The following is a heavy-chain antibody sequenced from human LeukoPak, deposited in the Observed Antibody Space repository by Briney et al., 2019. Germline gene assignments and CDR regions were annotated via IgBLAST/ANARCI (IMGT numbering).Heavy chain of an antibody. CDR1: GGSFSGYY. Sequence: SETLSLTCAVYGGSFSGYYWSWIRQPPGKGLEWIGEINHSGSTNYNPSLKSRVTISVDTSKNQFSLKLSSVTAADTAVYYCARVGGYVWGSYRYSWYFDYWGQGTLVTVSS. CDR2: INHSGST. V-gene: IGHV4-34*01. CDR3: ARVGGYVWGSYRYSWYFDY. D-gene: IGHD3-16*02. J-gene: IGHJ4*02.